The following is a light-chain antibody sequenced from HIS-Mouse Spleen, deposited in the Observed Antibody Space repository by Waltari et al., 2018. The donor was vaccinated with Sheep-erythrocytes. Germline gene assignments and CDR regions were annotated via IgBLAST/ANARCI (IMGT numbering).Light chain of an antibody. CDR1: KLGDKY. J-gene: IGLJ2*01. CDR3: QAWDSSTVV. CDR2: QDS. Sequence: SYELTQPPSVSVSPGQTASIPCSGDKLGDKYACWYHEKPGQSPVLVIYQDSKRPSGLPGRFSGSNAGNTATLTISGTQAMDEADYYCQAWDSSTVVFGGGTKLTVL. V-gene: IGLV3-1*01.